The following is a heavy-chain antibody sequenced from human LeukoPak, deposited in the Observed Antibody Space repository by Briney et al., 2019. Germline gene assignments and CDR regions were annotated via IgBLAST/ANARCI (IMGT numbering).Heavy chain of an antibody. CDR2: IYYSGST. D-gene: IGHD3-22*01. V-gene: IGHV4-59*12. J-gene: IGHJ4*02. CDR1: GGSISGYY. CDR3: ARPRGSSGYYGS. Sequence: SETLSLTCTVSGGSISGYYCTWIRQPPGKGLEWIGYIYYSGSTNYNPSLKSRVTISVDTSKNQFSLKLSSVTAADTAVYYCARPRGSSGYYGSWGQGTLVTVSS.